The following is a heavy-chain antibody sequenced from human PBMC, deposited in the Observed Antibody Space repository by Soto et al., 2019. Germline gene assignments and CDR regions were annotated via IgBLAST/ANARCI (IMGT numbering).Heavy chain of an antibody. V-gene: IGHV4-39*01. Sequence: ETLSLTCTVSGGSISSSSYYWGWIRQPPGKGLEWIGSIYYSGSTYYNPSLKSRVSISVDTSKNQFSLKLSSVTAADTAVYYCARRGSGSYSDYWGQGTLVTSPQ. CDR3: ARRGSGSYSDY. CDR2: IYYSGST. CDR1: GGSISSSSYY. D-gene: IGHD3-10*01. J-gene: IGHJ4*02.